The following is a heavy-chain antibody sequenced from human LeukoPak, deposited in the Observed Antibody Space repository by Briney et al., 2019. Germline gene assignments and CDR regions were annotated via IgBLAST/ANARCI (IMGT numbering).Heavy chain of an antibody. V-gene: IGHV1-2*06. Sequence: ASVKVSCKASGYTFTSYGISWVRQAPGQGLEWMGRINPNSGGTNYAQKFQGRVTMTRDTSISTAYMELSRLRSDDTAVYYCARDLSMVRGVITFDYWGQGTLVTVSS. CDR3: ARDLSMVRGVITFDY. CDR1: GYTFTSYG. J-gene: IGHJ4*02. CDR2: INPNSGGT. D-gene: IGHD3-10*01.